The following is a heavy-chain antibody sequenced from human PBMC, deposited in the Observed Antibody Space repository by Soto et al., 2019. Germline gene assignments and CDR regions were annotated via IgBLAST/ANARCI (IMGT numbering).Heavy chain of an antibody. CDR2: IYYSGTT. Sequence: LSHRYSVAYGPSSGYGGSWIRQTQGKGLEWSGYIYYSGTTDYNPSLKSRVTISIDTSKNQFSLKLNSVTAADTAVYYFSREFTMGRGKRYYGLEVLVQRTTVPV. V-gene: IGHV4-59*01. CDR3: SREFTMGRGKRYYGLEV. CDR1: YGPSSGYG. J-gene: IGHJ6*02. D-gene: IGHD3-10*01.